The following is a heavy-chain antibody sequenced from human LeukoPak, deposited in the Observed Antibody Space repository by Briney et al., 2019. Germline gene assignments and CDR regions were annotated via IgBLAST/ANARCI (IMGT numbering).Heavy chain of an antibody. Sequence: SVKVSCKASGYTFTSYGISWVRQAPGQGLEWMGRIIPILGIANYAQKFQGRVTITADKSTSTAYMELSSLRSEDTAVYYCATRGYSGYATESYFDYWGQGTLVTVSS. CDR3: ATRGYSGYATESYFDY. CDR1: GYTFTSYG. D-gene: IGHD5-12*01. V-gene: IGHV1-69*04. J-gene: IGHJ4*02. CDR2: IIPILGIA.